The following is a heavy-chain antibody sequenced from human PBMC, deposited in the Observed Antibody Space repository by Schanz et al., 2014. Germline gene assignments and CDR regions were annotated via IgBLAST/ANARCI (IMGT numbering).Heavy chain of an antibody. D-gene: IGHD6-13*01. J-gene: IGHJ4*02. CDR1: GFTFSNYG. Sequence: VQLVESGGGVVQPGRSLRLSCVASGFTFSNYGLVWVRQAPGKGLEWLAVISYDGSDKFHADSVKGRFTISRDNSKNTLYLQMNSLRVEDTAVYYCAKDFVPLVQQLIRSGGAHLDHWGQGTLXTVSS. CDR3: AKDFVPLVQQLIRSGGAHLDH. CDR2: ISYDGSDK. V-gene: IGHV3-30*18.